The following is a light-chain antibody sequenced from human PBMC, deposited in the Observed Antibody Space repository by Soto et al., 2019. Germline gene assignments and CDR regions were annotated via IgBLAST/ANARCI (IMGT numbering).Light chain of an antibody. J-gene: IGLJ1*01. CDR3: SSYTSSSTL. V-gene: IGLV2-14*01. Sequence: QSVLTQPASVFGSPGQSITISCTGTSSDVGSYNYVSWYQQHPGKAPKLMIYEVSDRPSGISSRFSGSKSGNTASLTISGLQTEDEADYYCSSYTSSSTLFGTGTKVTV. CDR1: SSDVGSYNY. CDR2: EVS.